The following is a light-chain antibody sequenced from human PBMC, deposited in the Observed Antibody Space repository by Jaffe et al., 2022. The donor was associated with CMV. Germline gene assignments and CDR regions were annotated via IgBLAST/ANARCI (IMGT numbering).Light chain of an antibody. CDR1: QSVSTY. V-gene: IGKV3-11*01. J-gene: IGKJ4*01. CDR3: QQRNTWPPT. Sequence: EIVLTQSPATLSLSPGERATLSCRASQSVSTYVAWYQQKPGRGPRLLIYDASNRATGIPARFSGSGSGTDFTLTISSLEPEDFALYYCQQRNTWPPTFGGGTKVEIK. CDR2: DAS.